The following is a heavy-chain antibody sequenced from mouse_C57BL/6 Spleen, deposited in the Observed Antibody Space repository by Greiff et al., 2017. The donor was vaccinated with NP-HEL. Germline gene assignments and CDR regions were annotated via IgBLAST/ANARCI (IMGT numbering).Heavy chain of an antibody. Sequence: DVMLVESGGGLVKPGGSLKLSCAASGFTFSSYAMSWVRQTPEKRLEWVATISDGGSYTYYPDNVKGRFTISRDNAKNNLYLQMSHLKSEDTAMYYCARAHGSSYGYFDVWGTGTTVTVSS. J-gene: IGHJ1*03. D-gene: IGHD1-1*01. CDR2: ISDGGSYT. V-gene: IGHV5-4*03. CDR3: ARAHGSSYGYFDV. CDR1: GFTFSSYA.